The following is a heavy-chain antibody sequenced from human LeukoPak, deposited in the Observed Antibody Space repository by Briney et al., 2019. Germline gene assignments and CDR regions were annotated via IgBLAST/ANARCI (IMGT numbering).Heavy chain of an antibody. J-gene: IGHJ3*02. Sequence: SETLSLTCTVSGGSISSYYWSWIRQPAGKGLEWIGRIYTSGSTNYNPSLKSRVTMSVDTSKNQFSLKLSSVTAADTAAYYCARDRIYYDFWSGYSPDAFDIWGQGTMATVSS. D-gene: IGHD3-3*01. CDR2: IYTSGST. V-gene: IGHV4-4*07. CDR3: ARDRIYYDFWSGYSPDAFDI. CDR1: GGSISSYY.